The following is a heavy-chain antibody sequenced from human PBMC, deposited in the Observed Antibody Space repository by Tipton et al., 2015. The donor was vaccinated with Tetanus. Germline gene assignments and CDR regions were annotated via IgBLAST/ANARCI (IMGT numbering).Heavy chain of an antibody. V-gene: IGHV3-53*01. Sequence: SLRLSCAASGFTVSSNYMSWVRQAPGKGLEWVSVVYSVGTTFYADSVKGRFTVSRDNAKNSLFLQMNNLRVEDTAVYYCTRDFGGAGGFFDYWGLGSLVTVSS. CDR2: VYSVGTT. J-gene: IGHJ4*02. CDR1: GFTVSSNY. CDR3: TRDFGGAGGFFDY. D-gene: IGHD3-10*01.